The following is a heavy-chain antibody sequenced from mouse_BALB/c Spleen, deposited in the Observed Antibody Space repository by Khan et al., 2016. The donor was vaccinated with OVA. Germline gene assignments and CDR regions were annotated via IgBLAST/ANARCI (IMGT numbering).Heavy chain of an antibody. CDR1: GYTFTDFT. V-gene: IGHV1S137*01. Sequence: QVQLQQSGAELVRPGVSVKISCKGSGYTFTDFTMHWVKQSHAKSLEWIGVINTYYGDVTYNQKFKGKATMTVDKSYSTAYMELARLTSEDSAIFYCTRGGGSSFAYWGQGTLVTVSA. CDR3: TRGGGSSFAY. CDR2: INTYYGDV. D-gene: IGHD1-1*01. J-gene: IGHJ3*01.